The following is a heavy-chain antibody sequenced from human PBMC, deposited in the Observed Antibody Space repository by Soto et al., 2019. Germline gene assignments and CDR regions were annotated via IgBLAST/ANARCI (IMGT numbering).Heavy chain of an antibody. CDR3: ARGRIAAAGTVKGYYYYGMDV. V-gene: IGHV4-34*01. CDR1: GGSFSGYY. D-gene: IGHD6-13*01. Sequence: PSETLSLTCAVYGGSFSGYYWSWIRQPPGKGLEWIGEINHSGSTNYNPSLKSRVTISVDTSKNQFSLKLSSVTAADTAVYYCARGRIAAAGTVKGYYYYGMDVWGQGTTVTVSS. J-gene: IGHJ6*02. CDR2: INHSGST.